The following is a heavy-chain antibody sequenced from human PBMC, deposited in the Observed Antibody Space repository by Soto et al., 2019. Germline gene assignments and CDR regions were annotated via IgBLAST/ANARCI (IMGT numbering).Heavy chain of an antibody. CDR2: ISENGGIT. D-gene: IGHD3-10*01. Sequence: GGSLRLSCAASGFTFSTYWMQWVRQVPGEGLVWVSSISENGGITTYADSVKGRFTISRDNAKNTLYLQMNGLRVEDTAIYYCAREYYSSGTHWGQGTLVTVPS. V-gene: IGHV3-74*01. J-gene: IGHJ1*01. CDR3: AREYYSSGTH. CDR1: GFTFSTYW.